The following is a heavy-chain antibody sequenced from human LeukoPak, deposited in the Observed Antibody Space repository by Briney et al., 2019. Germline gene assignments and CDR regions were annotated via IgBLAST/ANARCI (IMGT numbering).Heavy chain of an antibody. CDR1: GFTPNTYE. V-gene: IGHV3-48*03. CDR2: ISGSGTAT. J-gene: IGHJ6*02. Sequence: PGGSLRLSCALSGFTPNTYEMNWVRQAPGKGLEWISYISGSGTATLYADSVKGRFTISRDNAKKSLYLLMNSLRAEDTAVYYCARYCAGHCYQGMDVWGRGTTVTVAS. CDR3: ARYCAGHCYQGMDV. D-gene: IGHD2-21*02.